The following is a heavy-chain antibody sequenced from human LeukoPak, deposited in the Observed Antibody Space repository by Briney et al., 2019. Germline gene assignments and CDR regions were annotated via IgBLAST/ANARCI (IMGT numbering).Heavy chain of an antibody. D-gene: IGHD4-23*01. CDR1: GFTFSSYW. J-gene: IGHJ4*02. V-gene: IGHV3-7*04. CDR3: VRGATMATRHFDY. Sequence: SGGSLRLSCVASGFTFSSYWMSWVRQAPGKGLEWVANIKQDGSEKYYVDSVKGRFTISRDNAKNSLYLQMNSLRPEDTAVYYCVRGATMATRHFDYWGQGTLVTVSS. CDR2: IKQDGSEK.